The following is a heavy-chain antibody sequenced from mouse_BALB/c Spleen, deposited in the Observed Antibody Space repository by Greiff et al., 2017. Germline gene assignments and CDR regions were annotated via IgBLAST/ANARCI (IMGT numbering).Heavy chain of an antibody. V-gene: IGHV2-2*02. CDR2: IWSGGST. J-gene: IGHJ4*01. CDR3: ARRDGLYAMDY. CDR1: GFSLTSYG. Sequence: VQLVESGPGLVQPSQSLSITCTVSGFSLTSYGVHWVRQSPGKGLEWLGVIWSGGSTDYNAAFISRLSISKDNSKSQVFFKMNSLQANDTAIYYCARRDGLYAMDYWGQGTSVTVSS. D-gene: IGHD2-3*01.